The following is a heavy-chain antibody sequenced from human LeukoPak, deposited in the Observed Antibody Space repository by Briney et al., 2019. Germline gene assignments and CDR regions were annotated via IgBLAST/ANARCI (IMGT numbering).Heavy chain of an antibody. V-gene: IGHV1-18*01. CDR3: ARDSLLWFGELLNKGDTFDY. CDR2: ISAYNGNT. D-gene: IGHD3-10*01. J-gene: IGHJ4*02. Sequence: ASVKVSCKASGYTFTSYGISWVRQAPGQGLEWMGWISAYNGNTNYAQKLQGRVTMTTDTSTSTAYMELRSLRSDDTAVYYCARDSLLWFGELLNKGDTFDYWGQGTLVTVSS. CDR1: GYTFTSYG.